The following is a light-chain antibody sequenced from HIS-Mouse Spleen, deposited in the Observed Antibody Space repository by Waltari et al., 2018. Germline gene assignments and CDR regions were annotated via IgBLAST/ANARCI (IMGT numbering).Light chain of an antibody. CDR2: EDS. CDR1: ALPEKY. J-gene: IGLJ2*01. CDR3: YSTDSSGNHRV. Sequence: SYELTQPPSVSVSPGQTARITCSGDALPEKYAYWYQQKSGQAPVLVIYEDSKRPSGIPERFSDSSSGTMATLTISGAQVEDEADYYCYSTDSSGNHRVFGGGTKLTVL. V-gene: IGLV3-10*01.